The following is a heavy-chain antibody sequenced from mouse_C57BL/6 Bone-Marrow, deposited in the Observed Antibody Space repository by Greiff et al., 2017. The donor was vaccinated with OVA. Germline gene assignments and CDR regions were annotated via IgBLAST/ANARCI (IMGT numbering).Heavy chain of an antibody. V-gene: IGHV5-4*01. J-gene: IGHJ3*01. CDR1: GFTFSSYA. D-gene: IGHD1-1*01. CDR3: ARRVVTPKAY. CDR2: ISDGGSYT. Sequence: EVQGVESGGGLVKPGGSLKLSCAASGFTFSSYAMSWVRQTPETRLEWVATISDGGSYTYYPDNVKGRFTISRDNAKNNLYLQMSHLKSEDTAMYYCARRVVTPKAYWGQGTLVTVSA.